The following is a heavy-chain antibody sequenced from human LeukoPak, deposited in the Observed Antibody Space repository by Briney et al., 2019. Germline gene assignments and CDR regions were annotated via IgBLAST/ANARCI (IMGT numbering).Heavy chain of an antibody. D-gene: IGHD3-10*01. CDR2: ISAYNGNT. J-gene: IGHJ5*02. V-gene: IGHV1-18*01. CDR1: VYTFTSYG. Sequence: AAVNVSCKSSVYTFTSYGISWVRQAPGQGLEWMGWISAYNGNTNYAQKLQGRVTMTTDTPTSTAYMELRSLRSDDTAVYYCARVLGLLWFGESNWFDPWGQGTLVTVSS. CDR3: ARVLGLLWFGESNWFDP.